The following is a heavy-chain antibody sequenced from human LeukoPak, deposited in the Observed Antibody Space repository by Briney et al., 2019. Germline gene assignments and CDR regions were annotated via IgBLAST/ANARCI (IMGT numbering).Heavy chain of an antibody. Sequence: PGGSLRLSCAASGFTFSSYEMNSVRQAPGKWLEWVSYISSSGSTIYYADSVKGRFTISRDNAKNSLYLQMNSLRAEDTAVYYCAELGITMIGGVWGKGTTVTISS. CDR1: GFTFSSYE. CDR2: ISSSGSTI. J-gene: IGHJ6*04. D-gene: IGHD3-10*02. V-gene: IGHV3-48*03. CDR3: AELGITMIGGV.